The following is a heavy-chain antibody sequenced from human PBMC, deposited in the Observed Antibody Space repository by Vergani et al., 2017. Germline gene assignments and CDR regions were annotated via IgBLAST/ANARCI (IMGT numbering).Heavy chain of an antibody. J-gene: IGHJ5*02. CDR2: IYYSGST. D-gene: IGHD3-3*01. CDR1: GGSISSSSYY. V-gene: IGHV4-39*02. Sequence: QLQLQESGPGLVKPSETLSLTCTVSGGSISSSSYYWGWIRQPPGKGLEWIGSIYYSGSTYYNPSLKSRVTISVDTSKNQFSLKLSSVTAADTAVYYCAREITIFGVATLNWFDPWGQGTLVTVSS. CDR3: AREITIFGVATLNWFDP.